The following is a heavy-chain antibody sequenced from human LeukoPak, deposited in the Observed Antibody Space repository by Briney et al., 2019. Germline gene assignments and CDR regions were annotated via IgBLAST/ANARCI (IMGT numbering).Heavy chain of an antibody. CDR3: AREKALWFRGNRFYYGMDV. J-gene: IGHJ6*02. Sequence: SETLSLTCTVSGGSISSYYWSWIRQPPGKGLEWIGYIYYSGSTNYNPSLKSRVTISVDTSKNQFSLKLSSVTAADTAVYYCAREKALWFRGNRFYYGMDVWGQGTTVTVSS. CDR1: GGSISSYY. CDR2: IYYSGST. D-gene: IGHD3-10*01. V-gene: IGHV4-59*01.